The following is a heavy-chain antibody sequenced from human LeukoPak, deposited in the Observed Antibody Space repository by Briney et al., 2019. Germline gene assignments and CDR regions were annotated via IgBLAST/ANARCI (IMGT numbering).Heavy chain of an antibody. V-gene: IGHV4-39*01. CDR2: IYYSGST. CDR3: ARTYSSGWYGENTFDY. Sequence: SETLSLTCTVSGGSISSSSYYWGWIRQPPGKGLEWIGSIYYSGSTYYNPSLKSRVTISVDTSKNQFSLKLSSVTAADTAVYYCARTYSSGWYGENTFDYWGQGTLVTVSS. CDR1: GGSISSSSYY. J-gene: IGHJ4*02. D-gene: IGHD6-19*01.